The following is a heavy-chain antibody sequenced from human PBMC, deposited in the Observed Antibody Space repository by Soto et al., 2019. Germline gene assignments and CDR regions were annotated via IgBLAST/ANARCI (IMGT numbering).Heavy chain of an antibody. J-gene: IGHJ4*02. D-gene: IGHD5-12*01. V-gene: IGHV1-18*04. Sequence: ASLNGSCKASGYTFTSHGISWLRQAPGQGLEWMGWISGYNGNTKYAQKIQGRVTMTTDTSTSTAYMELRSLRSDDTAAYYCARDKVEMATILDYWGQGTLVTVSS. CDR3: ARDKVEMATILDY. CDR2: ISGYNGNT. CDR1: GYTFTSHG.